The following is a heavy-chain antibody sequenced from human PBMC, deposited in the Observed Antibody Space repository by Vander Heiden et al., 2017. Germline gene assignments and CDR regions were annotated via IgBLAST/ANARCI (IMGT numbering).Heavy chain of an antibody. Sequence: QVQLQESGPGLVKPSETLSLTCDVSGGSISDNYWSWTRQPAGKGLEWIGRIYTSGTTNYNPSVKSRVTMSVDTSKNQFSLKLSSVTAADTAVYYCAREGSGRPLDCWCQGTLVTVSS. J-gene: IGHJ4*02. V-gene: IGHV4-4*07. CDR2: IYTSGTT. CDR3: AREGSGRPLDC. CDR1: GGSISDNY. D-gene: IGHD3-3*01.